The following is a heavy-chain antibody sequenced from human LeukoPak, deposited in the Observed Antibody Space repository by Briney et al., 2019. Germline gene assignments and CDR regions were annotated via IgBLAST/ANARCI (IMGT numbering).Heavy chain of an antibody. Sequence: GGSLRLSCAASGFTFSSYVMTWVRQAPGKGLEWVSTISDSGVSTYYADSVKGRFTISRDNSKNTLYLQMNSLRAEDTAVYFCAKSPGYGNTFDIWGQGTMVTVSS. J-gene: IGHJ3*02. CDR2: ISDSGVST. V-gene: IGHV3-23*01. CDR3: AKSPGYGNTFDI. CDR1: GFTFSSYV. D-gene: IGHD6-13*01.